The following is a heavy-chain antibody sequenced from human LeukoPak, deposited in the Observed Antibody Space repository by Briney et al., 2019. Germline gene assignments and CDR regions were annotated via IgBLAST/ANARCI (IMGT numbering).Heavy chain of an antibody. CDR2: ISYDGSNK. CDR1: GFTLSSYG. CDR3: AKAHRGGNILTGLDAFDI. V-gene: IGHV3-30*18. D-gene: IGHD3-9*01. Sequence: GWSLRLSCAASGFTLSSYGMHWVRQAPGKGLEWVAVISYDGSNKYYADSVKGRFTISRDNSKNTLYLQMNSLRAEDTAVYYCAKAHRGGNILTGLDAFDIWGQGTMVTVSS. J-gene: IGHJ3*02.